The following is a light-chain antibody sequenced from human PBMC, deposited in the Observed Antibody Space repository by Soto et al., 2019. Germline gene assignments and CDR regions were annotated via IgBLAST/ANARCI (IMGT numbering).Light chain of an antibody. J-gene: IGKJ2*01. Sequence: EIVLTQSPGNLSLSPGERATLSCRASQSVSSSYLAWYQQKPGQAPRLLIYGTSNRATGIPDRFSGSWSGTDFTLTISRLEPEDFAVYYCQQYDSSLYTFGQGTKLEIK. V-gene: IGKV3-20*01. CDR3: QQYDSSLYT. CDR2: GTS. CDR1: QSVSSSY.